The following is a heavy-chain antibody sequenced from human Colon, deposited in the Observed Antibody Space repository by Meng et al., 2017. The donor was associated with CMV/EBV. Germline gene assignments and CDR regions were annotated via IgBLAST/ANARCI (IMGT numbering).Heavy chain of an antibody. CDR2: IKQDGSEK. V-gene: IGHV3-7*01. CDR1: GFTFTSYW. J-gene: IGHJ4*02. Sequence: GGSLRLSCAASGFTFTSYWMTWVRQAPGKGLEWVANIKQDGSEKYYVDSLKGRFTISRDNAKNSLYLQMNSLRAEDTAVYYCTRQLPSTFDYWGQGTLVTVSS. D-gene: IGHD2-2*01. CDR3: TRQLPSTFDY.